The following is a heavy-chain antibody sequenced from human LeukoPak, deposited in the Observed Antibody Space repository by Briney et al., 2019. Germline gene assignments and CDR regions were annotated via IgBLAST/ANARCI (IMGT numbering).Heavy chain of an antibody. Sequence: SETLSLTCTVSGGSISSYYWSWIRQPPGKGLEWIGYIYYSGSTNYKSSLKSRVTISVDTSKNQFSLKLSSVTAADTAVYYCARTTEGGYSYGYFYYYYMDVWGKGTTVTVSS. CDR2: IYYSGST. V-gene: IGHV4-59*01. CDR1: GGSISSYY. D-gene: IGHD5-18*01. CDR3: ARTTEGGYSYGYFYYYYMDV. J-gene: IGHJ6*03.